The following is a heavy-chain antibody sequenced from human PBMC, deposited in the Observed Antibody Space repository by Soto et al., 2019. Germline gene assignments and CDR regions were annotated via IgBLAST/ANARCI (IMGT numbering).Heavy chain of an antibody. D-gene: IGHD3-9*01. J-gene: IGHJ3*02. V-gene: IGHV4-34*01. Sequence: QVQLQQWGAGLLKPSETLSLTCAFYGGSFSGYYWSWIRQPPGKGLEWMGEINHSGSTNYNPSLKSRVTISVDTAKNQFALKLSSVTAADTAVYYCARDGVYYDILTCYSPEAFDIWGQGTMVTVSS. CDR3: ARDGVYYDILTCYSPEAFDI. CDR2: INHSGST. CDR1: GGSFSGYY.